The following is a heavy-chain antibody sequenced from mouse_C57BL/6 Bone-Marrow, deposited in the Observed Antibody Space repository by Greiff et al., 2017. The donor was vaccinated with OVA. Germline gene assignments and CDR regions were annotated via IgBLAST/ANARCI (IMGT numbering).Heavy chain of an antibody. D-gene: IGHD5-1*01. J-gene: IGHJ1*03. V-gene: IGHV1-55*01. CDR1: GYTFTSYW. Sequence: QVQLQQPGAELVKPGASVKMSCKASGYTFTSYWITWVKQRPGQGLEWIGDIYPGSGSTNYNEKFKSKATLTVDTSSSTSYMQLSSLTSEDSAVYYCARKYPRRDWYFDVWGTGTTVTVSS. CDR3: ARKYPRRDWYFDV. CDR2: IYPGSGST.